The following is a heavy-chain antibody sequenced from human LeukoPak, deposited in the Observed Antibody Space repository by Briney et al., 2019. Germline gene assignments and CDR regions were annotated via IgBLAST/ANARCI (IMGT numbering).Heavy chain of an antibody. CDR1: GYTLTELS. V-gene: IGHV1-24*01. D-gene: IGHD3-22*01. J-gene: IGHJ3*02. Sequence: ASVKVSCKVSGYTLTELSMHWVRQAPGKGLEWMGGFDPEDGETIYAQKFQGRVTMTEDTSTDTAYMELSGLRSEDTAVYYCATDKGYYDSSGYSGLYAFDIWGQGTMVTVSS. CDR3: ATDKGYYDSSGYSGLYAFDI. CDR2: FDPEDGET.